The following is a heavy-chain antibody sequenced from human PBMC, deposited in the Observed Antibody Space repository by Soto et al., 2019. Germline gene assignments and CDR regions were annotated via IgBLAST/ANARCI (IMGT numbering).Heavy chain of an antibody. D-gene: IGHD3-22*01. J-gene: IGHJ4*02. CDR1: GFTFSSYG. V-gene: IGHV3-30*18. CDR3: AKGRGLRYYDSSGYQYYFDY. Sequence: VQLLESGGGLVQPGGSLRLSCAASGFTFSSYGMHWVRQAPGKGLEWVAVISYDGSNKYYADSVKGRFTISRDNSKNTLYLQMNSLRAEDTAVYYCAKGRGLRYYDSSGYQYYFDYWGQGTLVTVSS. CDR2: ISYDGSNK.